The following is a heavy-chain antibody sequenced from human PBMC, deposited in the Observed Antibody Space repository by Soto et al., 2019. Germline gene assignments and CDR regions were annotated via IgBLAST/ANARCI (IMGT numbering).Heavy chain of an antibody. CDR3: ARGVPPSWHYGMDV. V-gene: IGHV1-2*02. Sequence: ASVKVSCKASGYTFTGYYMHWVRQAPGQGLEWMGWINPNSGGTNYAQKFQGRVTMTRDTSISTAYMELSRLRSVDTAVYYCARGVPPSWHYGMDVWGQGTTVTVSS. J-gene: IGHJ6*02. D-gene: IGHD6-13*01. CDR1: GYTFTGYY. CDR2: INPNSGGT.